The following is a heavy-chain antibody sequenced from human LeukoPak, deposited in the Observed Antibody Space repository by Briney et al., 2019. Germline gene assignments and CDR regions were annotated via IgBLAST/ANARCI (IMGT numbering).Heavy chain of an antibody. D-gene: IGHD3-22*01. CDR3: AKDRWSSGYYFLFDY. J-gene: IGHJ4*02. V-gene: IGHV3-7*03. CDR1: GFTFSSYW. Sequence: GGSLRLSCAASGFTFSSYWMSWVRQAPGKGLEWVANIKQDGSEKYYADSVKGRFTISRDNAKNSLYLQMNSLRAEDTALYYCAKDRWSSGYYFLFDYWGQGTLVTVSS. CDR2: IKQDGSEK.